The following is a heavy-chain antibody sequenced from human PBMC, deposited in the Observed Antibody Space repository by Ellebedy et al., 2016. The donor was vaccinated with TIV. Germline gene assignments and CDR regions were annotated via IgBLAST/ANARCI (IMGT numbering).Heavy chain of an antibody. CDR1: GFTLSDYY. D-gene: IGHD1-7*01. CDR3: AKLPVAYNWNYADDY. V-gene: IGHV3-23*01. J-gene: IGHJ4*02. Sequence: GESLKISCAGSGFTLSDYYMNWLRQAPGKGLEWVSTIGGTGGTTYYRESVKGRFTVSRDTSRNTLYLQMSSLRAEDTAVYYCAKLPVAYNWNYADDYWGQGTLVTVSS. CDR2: IGGTGGTT.